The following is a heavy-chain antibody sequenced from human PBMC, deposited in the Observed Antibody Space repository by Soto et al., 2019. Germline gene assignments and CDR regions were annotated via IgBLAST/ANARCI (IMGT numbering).Heavy chain of an antibody. J-gene: IGHJ4*02. D-gene: IGHD3-9*01. CDR3: ARNYSDWFFDY. CDR2: ISAYNGNT. CDR1: GYTFTTFG. V-gene: IGHV1-18*01. Sequence: ASVKVSCKTSGYTFTTFGISWVRQAPGQGLEWMGWISAYNGNTNYALKLQDRVTMTTDTSTSTAYMELRSLTSDDTAVYYCARNYSDWFFDYWGQGTPVTVS.